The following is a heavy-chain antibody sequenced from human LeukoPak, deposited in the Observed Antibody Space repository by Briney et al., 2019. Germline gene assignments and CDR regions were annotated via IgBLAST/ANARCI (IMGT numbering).Heavy chain of an antibody. CDR3: ARGGNVRYFNN. J-gene: IGHJ4*02. Sequence: GSLRLSCAASGFTFSSYAMSWVRQAPGKGLEWIGYIYYSGSTNYNPSLKSRVTISVDTSKNQFSLKLSSVTAADTAVYYCARGGNVRYFNNWGQGTLVTVSS. CDR1: GFTFSSYA. V-gene: IGHV4-59*01. CDR2: IYYSGST. D-gene: IGHD3-9*01.